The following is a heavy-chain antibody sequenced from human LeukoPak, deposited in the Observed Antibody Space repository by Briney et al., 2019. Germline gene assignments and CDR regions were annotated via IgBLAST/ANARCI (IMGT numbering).Heavy chain of an antibody. V-gene: IGHV5-51*01. CDR3: ARRVPFDYYDSSGYLDP. J-gene: IGHJ5*02. CDR2: IYPGDSDT. D-gene: IGHD3-22*01. Sequence: GESLKISCKGSGYSFTSYWIGWVRQMPGKGLEWMGIIYPGDSDTRYSPSFQGQVTISADKSISTAYLQWSSLKASDTAMYYRARRVPFDYYDSSGYLDPWGQGTLVTVSS. CDR1: GYSFTSYW.